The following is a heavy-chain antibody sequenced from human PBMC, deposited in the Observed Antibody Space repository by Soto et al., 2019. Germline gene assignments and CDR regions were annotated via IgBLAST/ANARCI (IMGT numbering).Heavy chain of an antibody. D-gene: IGHD4-17*01. J-gene: IGHJ4*02. Sequence: ASVKVSCKASGYTFTDYSIYWVRQAPGQGLEWRGRINPNTGGTNSAQRFQGRVTLTRDTSINTVYMGLSRLRSDDTAVYYCARVEEDHGGKGYFAYWGQGRVLTVSS. CDR1: GYTFTDYS. CDR3: ARVEEDHGGKGYFAY. V-gene: IGHV1-2*02. CDR2: INPNTGGT.